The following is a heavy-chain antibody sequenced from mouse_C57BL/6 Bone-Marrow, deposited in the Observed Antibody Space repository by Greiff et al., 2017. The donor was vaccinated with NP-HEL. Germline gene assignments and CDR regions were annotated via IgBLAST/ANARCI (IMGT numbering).Heavy chain of an antibody. CDR2: IYPGDGDT. Sequence: VQLQESGPELVKPGASVKISCKASGYAFSSSWMNWVKQRPGKGLEWIGRIYPGDGDTNYNGKFKGKATLTADKSSSTAYMQLSSLTSEDSAVYFCAKLWSFAYWGQGTLVTVSA. CDR1: GYAFSSSW. J-gene: IGHJ3*01. CDR3: AKLWSFAY. V-gene: IGHV1-82*01. D-gene: IGHD1-1*02.